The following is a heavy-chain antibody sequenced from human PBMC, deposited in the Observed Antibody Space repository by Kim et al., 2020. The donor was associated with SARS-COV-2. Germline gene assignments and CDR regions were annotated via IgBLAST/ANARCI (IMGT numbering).Heavy chain of an antibody. D-gene: IGHD2-2*01. CDR3: AKVPGGYCSSTSCQYFDY. V-gene: IGHV3-30*18. Sequence: GGSLRLSCAASGFTFSSYGMNWVRQAPGKGMEWVAVISYDGRNKYYADSVKGRFTISRDNSKSTLYLQMNSLRAEDTAVYYCAKVPGGYCSSTSCQYFDYWGQGTLVTVSS. J-gene: IGHJ4*02. CDR1: GFTFSSYG. CDR2: ISYDGRNK.